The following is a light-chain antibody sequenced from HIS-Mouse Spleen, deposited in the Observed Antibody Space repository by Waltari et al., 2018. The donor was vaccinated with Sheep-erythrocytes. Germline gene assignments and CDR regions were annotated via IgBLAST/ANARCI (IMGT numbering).Light chain of an antibody. CDR3: GTWDSSLSALFV. CDR1: SSNIGNNA. Sequence: QSVLTQPPSVSEAPRQRVTISCSGISSNIGNNAVNWYQQLPGKAPKLLIYYDDLLPSGVSDRFSGSKSGTSATLGITGLQTGDEADYYCGTWDSSLSALFVFGTGTKVTVL. V-gene: IGLV1-36*01. CDR2: YDD. J-gene: IGLJ1*01.